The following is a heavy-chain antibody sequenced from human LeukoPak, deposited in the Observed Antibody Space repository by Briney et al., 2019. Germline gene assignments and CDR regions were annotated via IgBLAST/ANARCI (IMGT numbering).Heavy chain of an antibody. CDR1: GGSISSSSYY. Sequence: PSETLSLTCTVSGGSISSSSYYWGWIRQPPGKELEWIGSFSSAGSTYYNPSLKSRVTISVDTSKNQFSLKLSSVTAADTAVYYCASSSTYYDFWSGYKFDPWGQGTLVTVSS. D-gene: IGHD3-3*01. CDR3: ASSSTYYDFWSGYKFDP. J-gene: IGHJ5*02. V-gene: IGHV4-39*07. CDR2: FSSAGST.